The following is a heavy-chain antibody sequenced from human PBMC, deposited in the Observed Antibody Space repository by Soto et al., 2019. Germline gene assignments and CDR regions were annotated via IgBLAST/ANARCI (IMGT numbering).Heavy chain of an antibody. CDR3: ARDRYYYGSGSYTN. D-gene: IGHD3-10*01. Sequence: ASVKVSCKASGYTFTGYYMHWVRQAPGQGLEWMGWINPNSGGTNYAQKFQGRVTMTRDTSISTAYMELSRLRSDDTAVYYCARDRYYYGSGSYTNWGQGTLVTVSS. J-gene: IGHJ4*02. CDR2: INPNSGGT. CDR1: GYTFTGYY. V-gene: IGHV1-2*02.